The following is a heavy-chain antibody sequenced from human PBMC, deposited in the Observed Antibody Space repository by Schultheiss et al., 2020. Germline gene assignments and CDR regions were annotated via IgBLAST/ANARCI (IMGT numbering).Heavy chain of an antibody. V-gene: IGHV3-30*04. CDR1: GFTFSSYI. Sequence: GESLKISCAASGFTFSSYIIHWVRQAPGKGLEWVAVVSNDGNNKYYADSVQGRFTISRDNSKNTLYLQMTSLRPEDTAVYYCARAGRDGYNSELFRRYYYYGMDVWGQGTTVTVSS. CDR2: VSNDGNNK. CDR3: ARAGRDGYNSELFRRYYYYGMDV. J-gene: IGHJ6*02. D-gene: IGHD5-24*01.